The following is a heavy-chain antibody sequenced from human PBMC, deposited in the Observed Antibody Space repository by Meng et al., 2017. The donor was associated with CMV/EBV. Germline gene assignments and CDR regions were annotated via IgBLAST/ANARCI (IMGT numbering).Heavy chain of an antibody. CDR1: GGSISGGGYY. CDR2: IYYSGST. J-gene: IGHJ4*02. D-gene: IGHD2-8*01. V-gene: IGHV4-31*03. Sequence: SETLSLTCTVSGGSISGGGYYWSWIRQHPGKGLEWIGYIYYSGSTYYNPSLKSRVTISVDTSKNQFSLKLSSVTAADTAVYYCAREDCTNGVCYTGLDYWGQGTLVTVSS. CDR3: AREDCTNGVCYTGLDY.